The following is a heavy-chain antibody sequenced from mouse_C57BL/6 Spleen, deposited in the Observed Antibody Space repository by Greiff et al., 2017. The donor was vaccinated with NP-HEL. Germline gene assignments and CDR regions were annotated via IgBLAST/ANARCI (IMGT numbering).Heavy chain of an antibody. CDR3: ARPGLLRCWFAY. V-gene: IGHV1-59*01. CDR1: GYTFTSYW. CDR2: IDPSDSYT. D-gene: IGHD2-3*01. J-gene: IGHJ3*01. Sequence: QVQLQQPGAELVRPGTSVKLSCKASGYTFTSYWMHWVKQRPGQGLEWIGVIDPSDSYTNYNQKFKGKATLTVDTSSSTAYMQLSSLTSEDSAVYYCARPGLLRCWFAYWGQGTLVTVSA.